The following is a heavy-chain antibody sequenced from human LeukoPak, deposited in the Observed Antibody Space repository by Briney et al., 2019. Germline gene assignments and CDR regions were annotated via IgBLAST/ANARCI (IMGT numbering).Heavy chain of an antibody. CDR1: GFSFSNSW. CDR2: IIQDGSTK. J-gene: IGHJ4*02. Sequence: GRSLRLSCEATGFSFSNSWMTWVRQAPGKGPEWLDNIIQDGSTKNYVGAVEGRFAISRDNAQNAVDLQMNSVKAEDTAVYYCARDVAYQQFDYWGQGALVTVSS. D-gene: IGHD2-2*01. CDR3: ARDVAYQQFDY. V-gene: IGHV3-7*01.